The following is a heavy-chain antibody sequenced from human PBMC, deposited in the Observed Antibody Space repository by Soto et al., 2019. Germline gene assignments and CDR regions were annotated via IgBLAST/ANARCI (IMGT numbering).Heavy chain of an antibody. J-gene: IGHJ4*02. Sequence: SETLSLTCTVSGASITGTSYWSWIRQPAGKGLEWIGRFSLSGTTNYNPSLRSLVTMSADVSKNQFSLRLTSVTAADTALYYCARGMTPPGAPAWYYFDSWGQGTLV. D-gene: IGHD2-8*02. CDR1: GASITGTSY. CDR3: ARGMTPPGAPAWYYFDS. V-gene: IGHV4-4*07. CDR2: FSLSGTT.